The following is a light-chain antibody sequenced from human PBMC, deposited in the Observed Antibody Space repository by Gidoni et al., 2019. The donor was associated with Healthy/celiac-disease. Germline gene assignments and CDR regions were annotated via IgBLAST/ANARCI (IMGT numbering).Light chain of an antibody. CDR2: KAS. J-gene: IGKJ1*01. V-gene: IGKV1-5*03. CDR1: QSISSC. Sequence: DIQLTQSPSTLSASVGDRVTITYRASQSISSCLAWCQQKPGKAPKLLLYKASSLESGVPSRFSGSGSGTEFTLTISILQPDDFATHYCQQYNSYSWTCXQXTKVEIK. CDR3: QQYNSYSWT.